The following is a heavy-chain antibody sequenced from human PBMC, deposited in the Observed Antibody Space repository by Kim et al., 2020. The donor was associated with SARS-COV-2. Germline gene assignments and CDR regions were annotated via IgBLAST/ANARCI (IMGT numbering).Heavy chain of an antibody. J-gene: IGHJ4*02. CDR2: ISYDGSNK. CDR1: GFTFSSYG. D-gene: IGHD2-15*01. V-gene: IGHV3-30*18. Sequence: GRSLRLSCAASGFTFSSYGMHWVRQAPGKGLEWVAVISYDGSNKYYADSVKGRFTISRDNSKNTLYLQMNSLRAEDTAVYYCAKPPYCSGGSCRDYWGQ. CDR3: AKPPYCSGGSCRDY.